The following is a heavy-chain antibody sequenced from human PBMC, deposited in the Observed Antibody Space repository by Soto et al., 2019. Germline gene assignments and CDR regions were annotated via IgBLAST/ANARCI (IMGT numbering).Heavy chain of an antibody. CDR2: IIPIFGTA. CDR1: GGTFSSYA. Sequence: QVQLVQSGAEVKKPGSSVKVSCTASGGTFSSYAISWVRQAPGQGLEWMGGIIPIFGTANYAQKFQGRVTITADESTSTAYMELSSLISEDTAVYYCARGIGTVHYYYYGMDVWGQGTTVTVSS. V-gene: IGHV1-69*01. D-gene: IGHD2-15*01. J-gene: IGHJ6*02. CDR3: ARGIGTVHYYYYGMDV.